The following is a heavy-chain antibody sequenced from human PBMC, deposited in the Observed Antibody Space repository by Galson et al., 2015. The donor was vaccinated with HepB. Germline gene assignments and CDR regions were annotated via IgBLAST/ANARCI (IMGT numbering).Heavy chain of an antibody. Sequence: SLRLSCAASGFTFSSYAMYWVRQAPGKGLEWVAVTSYDGSNKYYADSVKGRFTISRDKSKNTLYLQMNSLRAEDTAVYYCARDQGAVRGNSAYFDLWGRGTLVTVSS. CDR2: TSYDGSNK. D-gene: IGHD3-10*01. V-gene: IGHV3-30-3*01. CDR3: ARDQGAVRGNSAYFDL. CDR1: GFTFSSYA. J-gene: IGHJ2*01.